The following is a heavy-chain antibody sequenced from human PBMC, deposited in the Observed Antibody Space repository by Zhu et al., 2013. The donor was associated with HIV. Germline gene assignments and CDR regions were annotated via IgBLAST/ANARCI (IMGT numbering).Heavy chain of an antibody. Sequence: VQLVQSGAEVRKPGASVKVSCKASGYTFTGYYVHWVRQAPGQGLEWMGWINPNSGGTKYAQKFQGRVTMTRDTSITTAYMDLSRLRSDDTGVYYCARDRYYNLRGYYYESADWGQGTLSPSP. D-gene: IGHD3-22*01. CDR3: ARDRYYNLRGYYYESAD. V-gene: IGHV1-2*02. CDR1: GYTFTGYY. CDR2: INPNSGGT. J-gene: IGHJ4*02.